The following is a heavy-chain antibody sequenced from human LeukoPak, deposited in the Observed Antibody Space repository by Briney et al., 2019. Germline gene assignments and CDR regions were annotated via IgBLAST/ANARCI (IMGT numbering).Heavy chain of an antibody. CDR2: IYDSGST. Sequence: SETLSLTCTVSGGSIRSSYYYWGWIRQPPGKGLEWIGSIYDSGSTYYNPSLKSRVTISVDTSKNQFSLKLSSVTAADTAVYYCARAPVDDSGYDYYFDYWGQGTLVTVSS. J-gene: IGHJ4*02. D-gene: IGHD5-12*01. V-gene: IGHV4-39*07. CDR1: GGSIRSSYYY. CDR3: ARAPVDDSGYDYYFDY.